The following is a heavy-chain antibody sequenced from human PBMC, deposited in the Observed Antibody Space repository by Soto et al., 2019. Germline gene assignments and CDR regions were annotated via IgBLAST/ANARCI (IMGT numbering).Heavy chain of an antibody. CDR1: GGSISSGDYY. V-gene: IGHV4-30-4*01. D-gene: IGHD6-13*01. J-gene: IGHJ6*02. CDR3: ARESPYSSSWYVADYYYYGMDV. CDR2: IYYSGST. Sequence: PSETLSLTCTVSGGSISSGDYYWSWIRQPPGKGLERIGYIYYSGSTYYNPSLKSRVTISVDTSKNQFSLKLSSVTAADTAVYYCARESPYSSSWYVADYYYYGMDVWGQGTTVTVSS.